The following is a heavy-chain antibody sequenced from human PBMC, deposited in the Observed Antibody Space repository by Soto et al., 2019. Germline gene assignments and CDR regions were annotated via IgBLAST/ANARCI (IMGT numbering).Heavy chain of an antibody. V-gene: IGHV4-34*01. J-gene: IGHJ6*02. CDR1: GGSFSGYY. D-gene: IGHD6-13*01. Sequence: PSETLSLTCAAYGGSFSGYYWSWIRQPPGKGLEWIGEINHSGSTNYNPSLKSRVTISVDTSKNQFSLKLSSVTAADTAVYYCARVAAAGKYYYYYYGMDVWGQGTTVTVSS. CDR2: INHSGST. CDR3: ARVAAAGKYYYYYYGMDV.